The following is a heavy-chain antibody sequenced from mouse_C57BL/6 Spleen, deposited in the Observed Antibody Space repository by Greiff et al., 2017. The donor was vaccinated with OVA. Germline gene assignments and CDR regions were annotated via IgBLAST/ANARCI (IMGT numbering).Heavy chain of an antibody. CDR2: INPSSGYT. D-gene: IGHD2-12*01. CDR1: GYTFTSYW. Sequence: QVQLQQSGAELAKPGASVKLSCKASGYTFTSYWMHWVKQRPGQGLEWIGYINPSSGYTKYNQKFKDKATFTADKSSSTAYMQLSSLTYEDSAVYYCARQGYSTGYFDYWGKGTTLTVSS. J-gene: IGHJ2*01. V-gene: IGHV1-7*01. CDR3: ARQGYSTGYFDY.